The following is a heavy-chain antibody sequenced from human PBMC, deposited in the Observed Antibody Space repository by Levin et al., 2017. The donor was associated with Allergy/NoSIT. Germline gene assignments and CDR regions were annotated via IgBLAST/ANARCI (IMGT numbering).Heavy chain of an antibody. J-gene: IGHJ6*03. CDR3: ARGGCSGGSCYSGYYYYMDV. CDR2: IYHSGST. Sequence: SETLSLTCAVSGGSISSSNWWSWVRQPPGKGLEWIGEIYHSGSTNYNPSLKSRVTISVDKSKNQFSLKLSSVTAADTAVYYCARGGCSGGSCYSGYYYYMDVWGKGTTVTVSS. CDR1: GGSISSSNW. V-gene: IGHV4-4*02. D-gene: IGHD2-15*01.